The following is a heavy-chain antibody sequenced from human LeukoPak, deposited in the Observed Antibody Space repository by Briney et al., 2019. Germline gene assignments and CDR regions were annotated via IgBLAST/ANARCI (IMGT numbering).Heavy chain of an antibody. J-gene: IGHJ4*02. CDR3: AREDLVGYGGKRRALGY. CDR1: GYTFTSYY. V-gene: IGHV1-2*02. D-gene: IGHD4-23*01. CDR2: INPNSGGT. Sequence: ASVKVSCKASGYTFTSYYMHWVRQAPGQGLEWMGWINPNSGGTNYAQKFQGRVTMTRDTSISTAYMELRRLRSDDTAVYYCAREDLVGYGGKRRALGYWGQGTLVTVSS.